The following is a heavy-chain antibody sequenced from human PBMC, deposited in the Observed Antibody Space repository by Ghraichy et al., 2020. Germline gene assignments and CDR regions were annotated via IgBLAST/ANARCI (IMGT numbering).Heavy chain of an antibody. D-gene: IGHD3-22*01. CDR3: ASGNYFGSSGPFDY. CDR2: IYISGTT. J-gene: IGHJ4*02. V-gene: IGHV4-4*07. Sequence: SETLSLTCTVSGGSISSYQWSWIRQAAGKRMEWIGRIYISGTTNYNPSLKSRVTMSVDRSKNQISLRLYSVTAADTAVYYCASGNYFGSSGPFDYWGQGTLLTVSS. CDR1: GGSISSYQ.